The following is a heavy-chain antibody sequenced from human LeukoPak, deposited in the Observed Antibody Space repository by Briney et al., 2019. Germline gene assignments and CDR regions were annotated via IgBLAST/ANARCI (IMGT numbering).Heavy chain of an antibody. CDR3: ARGGYSYGYQDY. J-gene: IGHJ4*02. CDR2: INWNGGST. V-gene: IGHV3-20*04. Sequence: GGSLRLSCAASGFTFDDHAMSWVRQGPGKGLEWVSGINWNGGSTGYADSVKGRFTISRDNAENSLYLQMNSLRAEDTALYYCARGGYSYGYQDYWGQGTLVTVSS. CDR1: GFTFDDHA. D-gene: IGHD5-18*01.